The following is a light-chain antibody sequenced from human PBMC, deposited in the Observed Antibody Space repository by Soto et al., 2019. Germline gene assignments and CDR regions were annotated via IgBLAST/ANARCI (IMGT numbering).Light chain of an antibody. J-gene: IGKJ1*01. CDR3: QQYDSSPWT. V-gene: IGKV3-20*01. CDR2: GAS. Sequence: EIVLTQSPGTLSLSPGERATLSCRASQSGSSSFLAWYQQKSGQAPRLLIYGASSRATGIPDRFSGSGSGTDFTLTISSLEPEDFAVYYCQQYDSSPWTFGHVTKVEIK. CDR1: QSGSSSF.